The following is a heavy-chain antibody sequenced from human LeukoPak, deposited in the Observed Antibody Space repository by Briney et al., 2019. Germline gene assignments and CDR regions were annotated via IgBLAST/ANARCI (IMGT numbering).Heavy chain of an antibody. CDR1: GFIFSSHG. Sequence: GGSLRLSCAASGFIFSSHGMNWVRQAPGKGLEWVSGISPSGDITYYADSVKGRFTISRDNSKNTLYLQMNSLRAEDTAVYYCAKLLYYYDSSQPYWGQGTLVTVSS. J-gene: IGHJ4*02. V-gene: IGHV3-23*01. CDR3: AKLLYYYDSSQPY. D-gene: IGHD3-22*01. CDR2: ISPSGDIT.